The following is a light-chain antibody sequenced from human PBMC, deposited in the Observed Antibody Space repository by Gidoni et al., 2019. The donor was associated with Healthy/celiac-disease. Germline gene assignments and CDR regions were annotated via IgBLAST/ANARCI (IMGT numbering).Light chain of an antibody. CDR3: MQALQTPLT. J-gene: IGKJ4*01. Sequence: DMVMTQSPLSLPVTPGEPASISCRSSHSLLHSNGYNYLDWYLQKPGQSPQLLIYLGSNRASGVPDRFSGSGSGTDFTLQISRVEAEDVGVYYCMQALQTPLTFGGGTKVEIK. V-gene: IGKV2-28*01. CDR1: HSLLHSNGYNY. CDR2: LGS.